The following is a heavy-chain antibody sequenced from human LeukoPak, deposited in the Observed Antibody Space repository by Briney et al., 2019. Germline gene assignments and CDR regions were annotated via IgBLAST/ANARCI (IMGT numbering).Heavy chain of an antibody. J-gene: IGHJ5*02. V-gene: IGHV4-59*01. D-gene: IGHD2-15*01. CDR3: ARDRYCIGGIGCAGRFDP. CDR1: GGSMNHYY. Sequence: SETLSLTCTVSGGSMNHYYWSWMRQPPGKGLEWIGYMYYSGSTNYNQSLKSRVSISIDTSKSQFSLKLSSVTAADTAVYYCARDRYCIGGIGCAGRFDPWGRGTLVTVSS. CDR2: MYYSGST.